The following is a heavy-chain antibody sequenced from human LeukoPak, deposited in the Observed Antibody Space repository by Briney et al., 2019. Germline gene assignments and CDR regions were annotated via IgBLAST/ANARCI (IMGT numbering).Heavy chain of an antibody. CDR2: IPISGGT. CDR3: VRGGAPEY. Sequence: KPSQTLSLTSTASGGSITIYYWSGIRQPAGGGLEWIGRIPISGGTTYNPSLKSRVTMSVDTSTNLGSLKLRSVTAANTAVYYCVRGGAPEYWGQGTLVTVYS. V-gene: IGHV4-4*07. CDR1: GGSITIYY. J-gene: IGHJ4*02.